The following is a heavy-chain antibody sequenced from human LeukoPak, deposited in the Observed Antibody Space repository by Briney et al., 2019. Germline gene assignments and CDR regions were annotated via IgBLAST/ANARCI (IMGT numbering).Heavy chain of an antibody. D-gene: IGHD6-6*01. CDR2: IYHSGST. J-gene: IGHJ4*02. Sequence: SETLSLICSVSSYSINSNYYWGWIRQPPGEGLEWIGSIYHSGSTYYNPSLKSRVTISVDTSKNQFSLKLSSVTAADTAVYYCAREMSEYSSSSPYYWGQGTLVTVSS. V-gene: IGHV4-38-2*02. CDR1: SYSINSNYY. CDR3: AREMSEYSSSSPYY.